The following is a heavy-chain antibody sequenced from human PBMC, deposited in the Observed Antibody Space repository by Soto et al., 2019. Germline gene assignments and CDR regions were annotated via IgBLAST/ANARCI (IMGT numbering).Heavy chain of an antibody. CDR2: TYQSGSA. CDR3: ARDYYGMDV. J-gene: IGHJ6*02. Sequence: SETLSLTCTVSDGSISSGGYSWTWIRQSPGKGLEWIGYTYQSGSAYYNPSLKSRVTISVDRSKNQFSLNLTSVTAADTAVYYCARDYYGMDVWGQGTTVTVSS. CDR1: DGSISSGGYS. V-gene: IGHV4-30-2*06.